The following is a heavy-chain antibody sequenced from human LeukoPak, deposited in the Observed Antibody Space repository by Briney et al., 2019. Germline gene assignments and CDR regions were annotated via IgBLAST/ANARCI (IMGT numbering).Heavy chain of an antibody. CDR2: INPNSGGT. CDR1: GYTFTGYY. J-gene: IGHJ4*02. D-gene: IGHD3-10*01. CDR3: ARDYMAYRDYYGSGSYYLFDY. V-gene: IGHV1-2*04. Sequence: ASVKVSCKASGYTFTGYYMHWVRQAPGQGLEWMGWINPNSGGTNYAQKFQGWVTMTRDTSISTAYMELSRLRSDDTAVYYCARDYMAYRDYYGSGSYYLFDYWGQGTLVTVSS.